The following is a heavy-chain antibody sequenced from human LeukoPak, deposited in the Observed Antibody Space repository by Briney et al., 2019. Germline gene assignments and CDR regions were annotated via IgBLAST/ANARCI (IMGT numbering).Heavy chain of an antibody. CDR1: GYTFTSYG. V-gene: IGHV1-18*01. D-gene: IGHD2-8*01. CDR3: ARLYVMEDWFDP. Sequence: ASVKVYCKASGYTFTSYGISWVRQAPGQGLEWMGWISAYNGNTNYAQKLQGRVTMTTDTSTSTAYMELRSLRSDDTAVYYCARLYVMEDWFDPWGQGTLVTVSS. CDR2: ISAYNGNT. J-gene: IGHJ5*02.